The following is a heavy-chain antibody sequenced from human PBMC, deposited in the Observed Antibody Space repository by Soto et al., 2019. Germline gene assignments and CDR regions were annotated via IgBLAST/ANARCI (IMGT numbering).Heavy chain of an antibody. CDR3: ARPDEGGYSSNHPHHHALDV. CDR1: GGTFRSYS. V-gene: IGHV1-69*13. D-gene: IGHD3-22*01. Sequence: ASVKVSCKASGGTFRSYSISWVRQAPGQGLEWMGGIIPIFDITNYAQKFQGRVTITADESTSTAYMELSSLGSDDTAVYYCARPDEGGYSSNHPHHHALDVWGQGTTVTVSS. J-gene: IGHJ6*02. CDR2: IIPIFDIT.